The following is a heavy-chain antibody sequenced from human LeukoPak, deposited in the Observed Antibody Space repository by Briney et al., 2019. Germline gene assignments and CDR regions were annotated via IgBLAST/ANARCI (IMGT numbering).Heavy chain of an antibody. CDR3: ATDVLPPRLDTAMVTGDY. CDR2: IIPIFGTA. D-gene: IGHD5-18*01. V-gene: IGHV1-69*13. CDR1: GGTFSSYA. J-gene: IGHJ4*02. Sequence: SVKVSCKASGGTFSSYAISWVRQAPGQGLEWMGGIIPIFGTANYAQKFQGRVTITADESTSTAYMELSSLRSEGTAVYYCATDVLPPRLDTAMVTGDYWGQGTLVTVSS.